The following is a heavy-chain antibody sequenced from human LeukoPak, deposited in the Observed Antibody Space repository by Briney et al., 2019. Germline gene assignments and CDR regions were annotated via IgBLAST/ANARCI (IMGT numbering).Heavy chain of an antibody. CDR2: IFHTGST. CDR1: GGSISSGSYY. CDR3: ARLAGDSSVAFDI. J-gene: IGHJ3*02. D-gene: IGHD7-27*01. Sequence: SETLSLTCTVSGGSISSGSYYWSWIRQSPGKGLEWIGYIFHTGSTTYNPSLKSRVTISIDTSKNQFSLRLDSVTAADTAVYYCARLAGDSSVAFDIWGQGTMVTVSS. V-gene: IGHV4-61*01.